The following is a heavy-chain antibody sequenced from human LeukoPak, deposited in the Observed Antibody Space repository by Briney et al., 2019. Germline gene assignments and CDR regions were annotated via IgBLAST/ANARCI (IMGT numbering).Heavy chain of an antibody. CDR3: ARAAYDSSGYLTL. CDR2: IWYDGTNK. J-gene: IGHJ4*02. CDR1: GFTFSSYA. D-gene: IGHD3-22*01. V-gene: IGHV3-33*01. Sequence: GGSLRLSYAASGFTFSSYAMHWVRQAPGKGLEWVAVIWYDGTNKYYADSVKGRFTISRDSSKNTLYLQMNSLRAEDTALYYCARAAYDSSGYLTLWGQGTLVTVPS.